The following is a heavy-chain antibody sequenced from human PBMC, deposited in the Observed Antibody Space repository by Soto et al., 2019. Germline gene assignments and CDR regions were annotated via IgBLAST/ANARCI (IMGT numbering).Heavy chain of an antibody. V-gene: IGHV4-59*01. Sequence: LSLTCTVSGGSISSYYWSWIRQPPGKGLEWIGYIYYSGSTNYNPSLKSRVTISVDTSKNQFSLKLSSVTAADTAVYYCARGGYSYGVFDYWGQGTLVTVSS. CDR1: GGSISSYY. D-gene: IGHD5-18*01. J-gene: IGHJ4*02. CDR3: ARGGYSYGVFDY. CDR2: IYYSGST.